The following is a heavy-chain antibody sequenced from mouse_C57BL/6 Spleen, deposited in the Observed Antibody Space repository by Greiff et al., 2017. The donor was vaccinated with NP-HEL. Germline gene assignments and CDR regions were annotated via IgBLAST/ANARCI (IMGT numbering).Heavy chain of an antibody. V-gene: IGHV14-4*01. CDR3: ARSGDYLYYFDY. CDR2: IDPENGDT. D-gene: IGHD2-13*01. J-gene: IGHJ2*01. CDR1: GFNIKDDY. Sequence: VQLQQSGAELVRPGASVKLSCTASGFNIKDDYMHWVKQRPEQGLEWIGWIDPENGDTEYASKFQGKATITADTSSNTAYLQLSSLTSEDSAVYFCARSGDYLYYFDYWGQGTTLTVSS.